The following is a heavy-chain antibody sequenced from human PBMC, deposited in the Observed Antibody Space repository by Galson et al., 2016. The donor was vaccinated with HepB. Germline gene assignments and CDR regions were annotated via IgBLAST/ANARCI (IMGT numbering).Heavy chain of an antibody. D-gene: IGHD3-10*01. V-gene: IGHV3-30*18. CDR1: GITLSQYG. Sequence: PARSLRLSCAVSGITLSQYGMHWVRQAPGKGLEWVAVTLKDGNKKFYADSVKGRFTISRDNFKNTLYLQMSNLRAEDTAVYYCAKGPGRGWFGTLAEGHYYYGLDVWGQGTTVTVSS. CDR3: AKGPGRGWFGTLAEGHYYYGLDV. CDR2: TLKDGNKK. J-gene: IGHJ6*02.